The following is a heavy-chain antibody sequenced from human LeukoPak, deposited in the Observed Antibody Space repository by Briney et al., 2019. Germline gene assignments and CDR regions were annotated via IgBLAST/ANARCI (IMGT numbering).Heavy chain of an antibody. V-gene: IGHV3-30*02. J-gene: IGHJ4*02. D-gene: IGHD4-23*01. Sequence: PGGSLRLSCAASGFTFNYIGMHWVRQAPGKGLEFVSFIDFEGVDKYYADSVKGRFTISKDYSKATLYLQMNSLRPEDTAIYYCAKDLHGGYSSDYWGQGTLVTVSS. CDR1: GFTFNYIG. CDR2: IDFEGVDK. CDR3: AKDLHGGYSSDY.